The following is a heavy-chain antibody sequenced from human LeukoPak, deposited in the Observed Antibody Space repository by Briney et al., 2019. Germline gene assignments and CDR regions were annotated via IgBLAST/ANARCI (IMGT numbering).Heavy chain of an antibody. J-gene: IGHJ4*02. CDR3: ARAARPRKAYYFDY. Sequence: ASVTVSCKASGYTFTRFYLYWLRQAPGQGLEWMGTINPNGNTPRYAQKFQGRVTITADKSTSTAYMELSSLRSEDTAVYYCARAARPRKAYYFDYWGQGTLVTVSS. V-gene: IGHV1-46*01. CDR2: INPNGNTP. CDR1: GYTFTRFY. D-gene: IGHD6-6*01.